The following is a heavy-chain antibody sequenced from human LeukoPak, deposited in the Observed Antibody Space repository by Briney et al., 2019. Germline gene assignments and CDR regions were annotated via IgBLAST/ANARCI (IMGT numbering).Heavy chain of an antibody. V-gene: IGHV3-15*01. D-gene: IGHD6-13*01. CDR2: IKSKTDGGTT. Sequence: GGSLRLSCAASGFTFSNYWLSWVRQAPGKGLEWVGRIKSKTDGGTTDYAAPVKGRFTISRDDSKNTLYLQMNSLKTEDTAVYYCAKDSRTYFKWLDPWGQGTLVTVSS. J-gene: IGHJ5*02. CDR3: AKDSRTYFKWLDP. CDR1: GFTFSNYW.